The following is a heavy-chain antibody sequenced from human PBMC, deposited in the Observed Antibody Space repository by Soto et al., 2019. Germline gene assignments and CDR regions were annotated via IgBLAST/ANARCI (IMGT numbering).Heavy chain of an antibody. J-gene: IGHJ6*02. CDR1: GGSISSGGYY. CDR3: AREGSYYYGMDV. Sequence: SETLSLTCTVSGGSISSGGYYWSWIRQHPGKGLEWIGYIYYSGSTYYNPSLKSRVTISVDTSKNQFSLKLSSVTAADTAVYYCAREGSYYYGMDVWGQGTTVTVSS. D-gene: IGHD3-10*01. V-gene: IGHV4-31*03. CDR2: IYYSGST.